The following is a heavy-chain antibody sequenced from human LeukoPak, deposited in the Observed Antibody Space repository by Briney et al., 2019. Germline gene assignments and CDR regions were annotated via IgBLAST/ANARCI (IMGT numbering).Heavy chain of an antibody. CDR1: GGSISRYY. Sequence: SETLSLTCTVSGGSISRYYWSWIRQPPGKGLEWMGYIYYSGSANYNPSLKSRVTISVDTSKNQFSLKLSSVTAADTAVYYCARQYYYDSSGYFDYWGQGTLVTVSS. CDR2: IYYSGSA. D-gene: IGHD3-22*01. J-gene: IGHJ4*02. CDR3: ARQYYYDSSGYFDY. V-gene: IGHV4-59*08.